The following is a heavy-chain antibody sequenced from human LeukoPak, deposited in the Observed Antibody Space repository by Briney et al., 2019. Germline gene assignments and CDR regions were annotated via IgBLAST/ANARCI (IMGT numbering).Heavy chain of an antibody. CDR1: GYTFTSYD. CDR2: MNPNGGNT. J-gene: IGHJ5*02. V-gene: IGHV1-8*01. Sequence: GASVKVSCKASGYTFTSYDINWVRQATGQGLEWMGWMNPNGGNTGYAQKFQGRVTMTRNTSISTAYMELSSLRSEDTAVYYRARKRSSNNWFDPWGQGTLVTVSS. D-gene: IGHD6-13*01. CDR3: ARKRSSNNWFDP.